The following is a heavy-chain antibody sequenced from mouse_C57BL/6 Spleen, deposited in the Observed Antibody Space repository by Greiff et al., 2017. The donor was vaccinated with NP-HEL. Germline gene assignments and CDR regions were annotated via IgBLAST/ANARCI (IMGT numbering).Heavy chain of an antibody. Sequence: DVKLVESGPGLVKPSQSLSLTCSVTGYSITSGYYWNWIRQFPGNKLEWMGYISYDGSNNYNPSLKNRISITRDTSKNQFFLKLSSVTTEDTATYYCAKDDYDDAMDYWGQGTSVTVSS. V-gene: IGHV3-6*01. CDR3: AKDDYDDAMDY. J-gene: IGHJ4*01. D-gene: IGHD2-4*01. CDR1: GYSITSGYY. CDR2: ISYDGSN.